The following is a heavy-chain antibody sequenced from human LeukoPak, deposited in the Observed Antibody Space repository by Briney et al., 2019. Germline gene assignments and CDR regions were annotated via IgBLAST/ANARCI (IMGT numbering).Heavy chain of an antibody. CDR2: ITGSGDST. CDR1: GFTFSSNA. Sequence: GGSLRLSCAASGFTFSSNAMNWVRQAPGKGLKWVSGITGSGDSTYYADSVKGRFTISRDNSKNTVYLQMNSLRVEDTAVYHCGKERYGSSSVVDYWGHGTLVTVSS. CDR3: GKERYGSSSVVDY. J-gene: IGHJ4*01. D-gene: IGHD6-6*01. V-gene: IGHV3-23*01.